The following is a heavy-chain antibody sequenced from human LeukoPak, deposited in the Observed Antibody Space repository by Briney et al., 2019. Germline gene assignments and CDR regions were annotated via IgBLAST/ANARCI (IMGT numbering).Heavy chain of an antibody. CDR3: VKDGNYYGSGSSPGWFDP. V-gene: IGHV3-9*01. D-gene: IGHD3-10*01. J-gene: IGHJ5*02. Sequence: PGGSLRLSCAASGFTFDDYAMHWVRQAPGKGLEWVSGISWNSGSIGYADSVKGRFTISRDNANNSLYLQMNSLRAEDTALYYCVKDGNYYGSGSSPGWFDPWGQGALVTVSS. CDR1: GFTFDDYA. CDR2: ISWNSGSI.